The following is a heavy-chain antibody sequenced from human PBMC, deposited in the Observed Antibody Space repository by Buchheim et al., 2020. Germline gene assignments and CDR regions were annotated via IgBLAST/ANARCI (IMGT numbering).Heavy chain of an antibody. J-gene: IGHJ6*02. CDR3: ARVVAPAATPPYDYYYGMDV. CDR2: ISNSGGTI. Sequence: EVQLVESGGGLVQPGGSLRLSCAASGFTFSGYEMNWVRQAPGKGLEWISYISNSGGTIYYADSVRGRFTISRDNAKNSLYFRMNSLRAEDTGLYYCARVVAPAATPPYDYYYGMDVWGQGTT. V-gene: IGHV3-48*03. CDR1: GFTFSGYE. D-gene: IGHD2-2*01.